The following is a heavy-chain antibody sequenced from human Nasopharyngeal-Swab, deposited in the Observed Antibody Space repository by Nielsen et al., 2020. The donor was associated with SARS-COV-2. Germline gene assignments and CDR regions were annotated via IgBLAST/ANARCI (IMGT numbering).Heavy chain of an antibody. D-gene: IGHD1-26*01. V-gene: IGHV4-39*01. CDR3: ATLWELSDY. Sequence: RQAPGKGLEWIGSIYYSGSTYYNPSLKSRVTISVDTSKNQFSLKLSFLTAADTAVYYCATLWELSDYWGQGTLVTVSS. CDR2: IYYSGST. J-gene: IGHJ4*02.